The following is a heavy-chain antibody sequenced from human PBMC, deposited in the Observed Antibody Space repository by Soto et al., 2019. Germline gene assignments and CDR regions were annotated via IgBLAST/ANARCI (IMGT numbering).Heavy chain of an antibody. V-gene: IGHV3-30-3*01. Sequence: QVQLVESGGGVVQPGRSLRLSCAASGFTFSSYAMHWVRQAPGKGLEWVAVISYDGSNKYYADSVKGRFTISRDNSKNTLYLQMNSLRAEDTAVYYCASGGNKEGGGHGGRRLFDYRGQGTLVTVSS. J-gene: IGHJ4*02. CDR3: ASGGNKEGGGHGGRRLFDY. CDR1: GFTFSSYA. D-gene: IGHD5-12*01. CDR2: ISYDGSNK.